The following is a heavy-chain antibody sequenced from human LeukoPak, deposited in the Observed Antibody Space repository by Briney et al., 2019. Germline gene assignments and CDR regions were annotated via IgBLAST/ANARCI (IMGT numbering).Heavy chain of an antibody. CDR2: ISYDGSNK. J-gene: IGHJ6*02. D-gene: IGHD3-10*01. CDR3: AKAIPPAGGSGSYLLTMDV. Sequence: LRLSCAASGFTFSSYGMHWVRQAPGKGLEWVAVISYDGSNKYYADSVKGRFTISRDNSKNTLYLQMNSLRAEDTAVYYCAKAIPPAGGSGSYLLTMDVWGQGTTVTVSS. V-gene: IGHV3-30*18. CDR1: GFTFSSYG.